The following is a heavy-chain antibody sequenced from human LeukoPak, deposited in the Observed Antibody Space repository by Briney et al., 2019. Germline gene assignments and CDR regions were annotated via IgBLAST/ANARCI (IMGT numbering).Heavy chain of an antibody. V-gene: IGHV4-39*07. Sequence: SETLSLTCTVSGDSISSNYYYWGWIRQPPGKGLEWIGSIDHIGTTYYNPSLKSRVIMSVDTSKNQFSLKLSSVTAADTAVYYCARDKGPPQFYNFWSGYIPNNWFDPWGQGTLVTVSS. CDR1: GDSISSNYYY. J-gene: IGHJ5*02. CDR3: ARDKGPPQFYNFWSGYIPNNWFDP. D-gene: IGHD3-3*01. CDR2: IDHIGTT.